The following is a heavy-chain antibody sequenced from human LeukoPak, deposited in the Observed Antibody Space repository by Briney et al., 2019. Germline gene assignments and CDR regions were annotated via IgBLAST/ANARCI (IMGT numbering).Heavy chain of an antibody. Sequence: GGSLRLSCAASGFTFSSYGMHWVRQAPGKGLEWVAVIWYDGSNKYYADSVKGRFTISRDNSKNTLYLQMNSLRAEDTAVYYCARRKLDSGSYYFDHWGQGTPVTVSS. V-gene: IGHV3-33*01. CDR3: ARRKLDSGSYYFDH. CDR1: GFTFSSYG. D-gene: IGHD1-26*01. J-gene: IGHJ4*02. CDR2: IWYDGSNK.